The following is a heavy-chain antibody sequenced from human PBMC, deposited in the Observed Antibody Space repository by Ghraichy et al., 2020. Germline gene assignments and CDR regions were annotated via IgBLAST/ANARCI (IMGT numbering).Heavy chain of an antibody. CDR1: GFTVSYNY. V-gene: IGHV3-66*01. CDR3: ARNVSVRNRGY. J-gene: IGHJ4*02. D-gene: IGHD3-10*01. Sequence: GGSLRLSCAASGFTVSYNYLTWVRQAPGKGLEWVSLIYSGSSTYYADSVKGRFTISRYNFKNIFYLQMNSLRTEDSAVYYCARNVSVRNRGYWGQGTLVTVSS. CDR2: IYSGSST.